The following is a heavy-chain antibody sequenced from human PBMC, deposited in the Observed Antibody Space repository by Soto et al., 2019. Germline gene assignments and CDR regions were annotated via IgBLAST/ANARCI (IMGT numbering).Heavy chain of an antibody. D-gene: IGHD6-6*01. Sequence: VKVSCKVSGYTLTELSMHWVRQAPGKGLEWMGGFDPEDGETIYAQKFQGRVTMTEDTSTDTAYMELSSLRSEDTAVYYCATPAVTSQYSSSSRGRYYYYYGMDVWGQGTTVTVSS. CDR1: GYTLTELS. CDR2: FDPEDGET. J-gene: IGHJ6*02. CDR3: ATPAVTSQYSSSSRGRYYYYYGMDV. V-gene: IGHV1-24*01.